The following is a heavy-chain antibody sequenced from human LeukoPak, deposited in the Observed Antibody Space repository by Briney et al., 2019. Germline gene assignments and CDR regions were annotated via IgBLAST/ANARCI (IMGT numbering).Heavy chain of an antibody. CDR3: ARAIRGSAVDTGDR. CDR1: GFTFSRYW. Sequence: GGSLRLSCAASGFTFSRYWMRGVRHAPGKGLEGVGNIKNDGSEEYYVDSVKGRFTISRDNARNSLFLQMNSLTVEDTAVYYCARAIRGSAVDTGDRWGQGTLVTVSS. J-gene: IGHJ4*02. D-gene: IGHD3-10*01. CDR2: IKNDGSEE. V-gene: IGHV3-7*01.